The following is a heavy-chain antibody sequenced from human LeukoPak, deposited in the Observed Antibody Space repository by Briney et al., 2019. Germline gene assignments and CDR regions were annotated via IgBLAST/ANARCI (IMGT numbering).Heavy chain of an antibody. Sequence: GGSLRLSCAASGFTYSSYGMHWVRQAPGKGLEWVAVIWYDGSNKYYADSVKGRFTISRDNSKNTLYLQMNSLRAEDTAVYYCATSYYSSSWDLFDYWDQGTLVTVSS. D-gene: IGHD6-13*01. J-gene: IGHJ4*02. V-gene: IGHV3-33*01. CDR3: ATSYYSSSWDLFDY. CDR1: GFTYSSYG. CDR2: IWYDGSNK.